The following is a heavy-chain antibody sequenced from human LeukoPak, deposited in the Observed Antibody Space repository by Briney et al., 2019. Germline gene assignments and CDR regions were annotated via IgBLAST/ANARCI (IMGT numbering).Heavy chain of an antibody. CDR1: GFTSGTYW. V-gene: IGHV3-7*01. J-gene: IGHJ4*02. D-gene: IGHD6-19*01. Sequence: GGSLRLSCAASGFTSGTYWISWVRQAPGEGLEGVANIKQDGSEKYYVDSVRGRFTISRDNAKNSLYLQMNSLRAEDTAVYYCARDRGSSGWYEFDYWGQGTLVTVSS. CDR2: IKQDGSEK. CDR3: ARDRGSSGWYEFDY.